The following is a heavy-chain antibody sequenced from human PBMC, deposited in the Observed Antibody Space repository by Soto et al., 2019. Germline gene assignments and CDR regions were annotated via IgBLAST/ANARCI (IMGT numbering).Heavy chain of an antibody. D-gene: IGHD2-15*01. Sequence: GGSLRLSCAASGFTFSSYAMSWVRQAPGKGLEWVSAISGSGGSTYYADSVKGRFTISRDNSKNTLYLQMNSLRAEDTAVYYCAKGRAPDWDIVVVVAGPFDYWGQGTLVTVSS. CDR3: AKGRAPDWDIVVVVAGPFDY. CDR2: ISGSGGST. CDR1: GFTFSSYA. J-gene: IGHJ4*02. V-gene: IGHV3-23*01.